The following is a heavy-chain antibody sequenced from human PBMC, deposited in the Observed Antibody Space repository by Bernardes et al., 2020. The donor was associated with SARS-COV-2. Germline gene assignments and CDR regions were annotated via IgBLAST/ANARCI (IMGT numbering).Heavy chain of an antibody. D-gene: IGHD5-18*01. Sequence: SETLSLTCTVSGGSISSYYWSWIRQPPGKGLEWIGYIYYSGSTNYNPSLKSPVTISVDTSKNQFSLKLSSVTAADTALYCCARDGLRYSYVDYDYYGMDVWGQGTTVTPSS. CDR2: IYYSGST. CDR1: GGSISSYY. CDR3: ARDGLRYSYVDYDYYGMDV. J-gene: IGHJ6*02. V-gene: IGHV4-59*01.